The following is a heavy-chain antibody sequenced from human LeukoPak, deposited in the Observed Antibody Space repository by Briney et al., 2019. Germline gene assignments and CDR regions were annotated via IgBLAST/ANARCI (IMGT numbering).Heavy chain of an antibody. J-gene: IGHJ3*02. CDR1: GFTFSSYG. CDR2: IWYDGSNK. D-gene: IGHD6-13*01. CDR3: ARKSSSWYGDI. V-gene: IGHV3-33*01. Sequence: PGGSLRLSCAASGFTFSSYGMHWVRQAPGKGLEWVAVIWYDGSNKYYADSVKGRFTISRDNSKNTLYLQMNSLRAEDTAVYYCARKSSSWYGDIWGQGTMVTVSS.